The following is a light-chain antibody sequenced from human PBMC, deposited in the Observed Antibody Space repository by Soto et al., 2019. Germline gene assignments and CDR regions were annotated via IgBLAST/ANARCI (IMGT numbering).Light chain of an antibody. V-gene: IGLV2-14*01. CDR2: EVS. CDR1: SSDVGGYNY. Sequence: QSALTQPPSASGSPGQSVAISCTGTSSDVGGYNYVSWYQQHPGKAPKLVIYEVSHRPSGISGRFSGSKSGNTASLTISGLQVEDEADYFCSSYTTSSPYVFGAGTKVTVL. J-gene: IGLJ1*01. CDR3: SSYTTSSPYV.